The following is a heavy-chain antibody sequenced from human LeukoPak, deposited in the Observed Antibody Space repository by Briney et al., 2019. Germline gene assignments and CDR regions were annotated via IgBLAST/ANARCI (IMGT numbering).Heavy chain of an antibody. J-gene: IGHJ4*02. V-gene: IGHV3-15*01. CDR1: GFTFSHAW. CDR2: IKKKSDGGTT. D-gene: IGHD2-15*01. Sequence: GGSLRLSCAASGFTFSHAWMSWVRQAPGKGLEWVGRIKKKSDGGTTDYAAPVKGRFTISTDDSKNTLYLQMNGLKTEDTAVYHCAADLGYCSGGSCHRARFDYWGQGILVTASS. CDR3: AADLGYCSGGSCHRARFDY.